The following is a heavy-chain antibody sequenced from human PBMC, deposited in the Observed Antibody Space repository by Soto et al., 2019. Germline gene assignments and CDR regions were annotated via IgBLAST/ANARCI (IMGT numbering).Heavy chain of an antibody. V-gene: IGHV3-23*01. D-gene: IGHD2-2*01. J-gene: IGHJ5*02. CDR1: GFTFNNYA. Sequence: EVQLLESGGGLVQPGGSLRLSCAASGFTFNNYAMSWVRQAPGKGLEWVSGISGSGGSADYADSVKGRCTISRDKSKNTLYLQMNSLRAEDTAVYYCAKRNWEGCRSISCYLYDHWGQGTLVTVSS. CDR3: AKRNWEGCRSISCYLYDH. CDR2: ISGSGGSA.